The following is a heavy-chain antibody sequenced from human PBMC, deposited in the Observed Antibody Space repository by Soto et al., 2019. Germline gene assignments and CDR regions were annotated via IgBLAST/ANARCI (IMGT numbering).Heavy chain of an antibody. D-gene: IGHD1-1*01. J-gene: IGHJ3*01. CDR1: GFIFSNYG. V-gene: IGHV3-33*01. CDR2: IWYDGDSK. CDR3: ARDHHGNAIDF. Sequence: QVQLVESGGGVVQIGRSLRLSCAASGFIFSNYGMHWVRQAPGRGLEWVAIIWYDGDSKFYGDSVRGRFTISRDDSKNTVYLQMNSLRAEDTAVYFCARDHHGNAIDFWGQGTMVTVSS.